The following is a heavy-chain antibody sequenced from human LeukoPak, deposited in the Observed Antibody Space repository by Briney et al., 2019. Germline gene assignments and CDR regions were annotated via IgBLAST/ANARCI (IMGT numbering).Heavy chain of an antibody. CDR3: TKDYGSGSYYFDC. Sequence: NPGGSLRLSCAASGFTFSNTWMSWVRQAPGKGLEWVGRIKSKADGGTVDYGAPVKGRFTISRDDSRNTLYLQMSSLKIEDTGVYYCTKDYGSGSYYFDCWGQGALVTVSS. J-gene: IGHJ4*02. D-gene: IGHD3-10*01. CDR1: GFTFSNTW. V-gene: IGHV3-15*01. CDR2: IKSKADGGTV.